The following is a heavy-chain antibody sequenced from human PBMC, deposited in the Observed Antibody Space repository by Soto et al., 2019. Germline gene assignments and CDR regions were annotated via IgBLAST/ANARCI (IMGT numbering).Heavy chain of an antibody. CDR2: VYYSGGT. J-gene: IGHJ4*02. CDR3: AGVRTVGMSGSPGDS. D-gene: IGHD3-10*01. CDR1: GSPIDNSHSF. Sequence: PSETLCLTCDVSGSPIDNSHSFWGWVRQPPGRGPEFLGSVYYSGGTYYNPSLKSRGTVSVATSENQVSLRVTSVPAADTAVFYCAGVRTVGMSGSPGDSWGQGTLVTVSS. V-gene: IGHV4-39*07.